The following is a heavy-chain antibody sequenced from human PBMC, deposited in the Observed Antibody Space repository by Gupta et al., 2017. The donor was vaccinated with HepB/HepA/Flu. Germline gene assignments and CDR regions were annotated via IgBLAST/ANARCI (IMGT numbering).Heavy chain of an antibody. CDR1: GYSFSMYW. D-gene: IGHD4-23*01. V-gene: IGHV5-51*01. CDR3: AISPAYGGLDF. Sequence: EVQLVQSGAEVKKPGESLKISCRGSGYSFSMYWIGWVRQVPGKGLEWMGIIYPDDSETRYSPSFKGQATISADKSVSTAYLQWTSLKASDTAVYFCAISPAYGGLDFWGPGTLVTVSS. J-gene: IGHJ4*02. CDR2: IYPDDSET.